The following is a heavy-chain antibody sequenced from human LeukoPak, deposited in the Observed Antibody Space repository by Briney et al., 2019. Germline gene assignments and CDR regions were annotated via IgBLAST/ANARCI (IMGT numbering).Heavy chain of an antibody. CDR2: ISSSSSYI. D-gene: IGHD4-23*01. J-gene: IGHJ4*02. Sequence: PGGSLRLSCAASGFTFSSYSMNWVRQAPGRGLEWVSSISSSSSYIYYADSVKGRFTISRDNAKNSLYLKMNSLRAEDTAVYYCARDIATVVTDYWGQGTLVTVSS. CDR3: ARDIATVVTDY. V-gene: IGHV3-21*01. CDR1: GFTFSSYS.